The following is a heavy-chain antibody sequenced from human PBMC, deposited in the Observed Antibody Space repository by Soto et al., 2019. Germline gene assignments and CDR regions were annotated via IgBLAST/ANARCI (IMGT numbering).Heavy chain of an antibody. CDR1: GYTFTSYY. V-gene: IGHV1-46*01. D-gene: IGHD3-3*01. CDR2: INPSGGST. CDR3: ARDPAYDFWGGYPYYYYYGMDV. Sequence: ASVKVSCKASGYTFTSYYMHWVRQAPGQGLEWMGIINPSGGSTSYAQKFQGRVTMTRDTSTSTVYMELSSLRSEDTVVYYCARDPAYDFWGGYPYYYYYGMDVWGQGTTVTVSS. J-gene: IGHJ6*02.